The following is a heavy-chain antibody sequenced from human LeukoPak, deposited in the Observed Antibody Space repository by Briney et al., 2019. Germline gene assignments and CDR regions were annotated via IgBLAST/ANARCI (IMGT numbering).Heavy chain of an antibody. CDR2: ISYDGSNK. D-gene: IGHD1-26*01. CDR3: ARAGSWSHYYYYYMDV. Sequence: GGSLRLSCAASGFTFSSYGMHWVRQAPGKGLEWVAVISYDGSNKYYADSVKGRFTISRDNSKNTLYLQMNSLRAEDTAVYYCARAGSWSHYYYYYMDVWGKGTTVTISS. V-gene: IGHV3-30*03. CDR1: GFTFSSYG. J-gene: IGHJ6*03.